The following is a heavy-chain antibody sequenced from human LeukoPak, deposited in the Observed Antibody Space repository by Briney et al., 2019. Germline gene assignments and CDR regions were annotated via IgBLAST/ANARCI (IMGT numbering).Heavy chain of an antibody. V-gene: IGHV3-23*01. D-gene: IGHD4-17*01. CDR1: GFTFSPYA. CDR2: ISGSGSGT. CDR3: AREYYGDYVDAFDI. J-gene: IGHJ3*02. Sequence: GGSLRLSCAASGFTFSPYAMSWVRQAPGKGLEWVSVISGSGSGTYYADSVKGRFTISRDNSKNTLYLQMNSLRAEDTAVYYCAREYYGDYVDAFDIWGQGTMVTVSS.